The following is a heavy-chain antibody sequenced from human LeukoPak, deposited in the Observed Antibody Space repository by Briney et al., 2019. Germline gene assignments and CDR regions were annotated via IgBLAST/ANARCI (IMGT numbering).Heavy chain of an antibody. CDR3: ARDPGYSYGRRYWYFDL. V-gene: IGHV3-7*01. CDR1: GFTFSTYW. D-gene: IGHD5-18*01. CDR2: IKQDGREK. Sequence: GGSLRLSCAASGFTFSTYWLSWVRQAPGKGLEWVAKIKQDGREKFYVDSVKGRFTISRDNAKNSLYLQMNNLRAEDTAVYYCARDPGYSYGRRYWYFDLWGRGTLVTVSS. J-gene: IGHJ2*01.